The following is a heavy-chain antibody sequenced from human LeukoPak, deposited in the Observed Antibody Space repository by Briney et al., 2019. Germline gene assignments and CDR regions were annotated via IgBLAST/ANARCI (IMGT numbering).Heavy chain of an antibody. V-gene: IGHV1-3*03. Sequence: GASVKVSCKASGYTFTTYTIHWVRQAPGQRLEWMGWINAGNGNTKYSQEFQDRVTITRDTSASTAYMELSSLRSEDMAVYYCAKITFGGVIVYPLDYWGQGTLVTVSS. CDR1: GYTFTTYT. CDR2: INAGNGNT. CDR3: AKITFGGVIVYPLDY. J-gene: IGHJ4*02. D-gene: IGHD3-16*02.